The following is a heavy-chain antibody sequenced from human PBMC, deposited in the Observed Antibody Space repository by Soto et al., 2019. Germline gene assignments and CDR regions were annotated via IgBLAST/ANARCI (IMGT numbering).Heavy chain of an antibody. J-gene: IGHJ6*02. Sequence: GGSLRLSCAASGFTLSSYAMTWVRQAPGKGLEWVSGISPSGSSTYYADSVKGRFTISRDNSKNTLYLQMNGLRAEDTAVYYCARRLYCSGVTCYYYYYGMDVWGQGTTVTVSS. D-gene: IGHD2-15*01. V-gene: IGHV3-23*01. CDR1: GFTLSSYA. CDR2: ISPSGSST. CDR3: ARRLYCSGVTCYYYYYGMDV.